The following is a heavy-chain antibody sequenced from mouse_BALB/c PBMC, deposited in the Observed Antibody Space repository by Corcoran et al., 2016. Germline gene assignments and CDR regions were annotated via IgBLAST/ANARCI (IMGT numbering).Heavy chain of an antibody. V-gene: IGHV8-12*01. D-gene: IGHD1-2*01. J-gene: IGHJ2*01. CDR1: GFSLSTSGMG. Sequence: QVTLKESGPGILQPSQTLSLTCSFSGFSLSTSGMGVSWIRQPSGKGLEWLAHIYWDDDKRYNPSLKSRLTISKDTSSNQVFLKITSVDTADTATYYCARRAPFETTASFDNWGQGTTLTVSS. CDR3: ARRAPFETTASFDN. CDR2: IYWDDDK.